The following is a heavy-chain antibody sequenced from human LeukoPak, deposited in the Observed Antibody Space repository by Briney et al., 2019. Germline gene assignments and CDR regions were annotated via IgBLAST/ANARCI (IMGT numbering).Heavy chain of an antibody. J-gene: IGHJ4*02. CDR1: GGSTRRHY. CDR2: IYKSGSNSENT. D-gene: IGHD2-15*01. V-gene: IGHV4-4*07. Sequence: PSETLSLTCTVSGGSTRRHYWSWVRQSAGKGLEWMGRIYKSGSNSENTNYNPSLESRVTVAADTSNNQLSLTLSSVTAADTAVYNCARASLSLGGYSSFDYWGQGILVTVSS. CDR3: ARASLSLGGYSSFDY.